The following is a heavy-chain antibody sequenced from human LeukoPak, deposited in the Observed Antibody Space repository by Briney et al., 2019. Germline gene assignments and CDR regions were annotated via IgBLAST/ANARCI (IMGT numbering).Heavy chain of an antibody. CDR1: GFTSSGDW. V-gene: IGHV3-74*01. D-gene: IGHD3-16*01. Sequence: PGGSLTLSCAVSGFTSSGDWMHWVRQAPGKGLVWVSRSKNDGSSRSYADSVKGRFTISRDNAKNKLYLQMNSLRAEDTAVYYCARELPRIGGQTDASDIWGQGTIVTVS. J-gene: IGHJ3*02. CDR2: SKNDGSSR. CDR3: ARELPRIGGQTDASDI.